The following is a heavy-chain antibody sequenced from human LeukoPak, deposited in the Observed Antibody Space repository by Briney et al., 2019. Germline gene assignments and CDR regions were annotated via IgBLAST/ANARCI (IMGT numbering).Heavy chain of an antibody. CDR2: IYPSDSDT. CDR1: GYSFTSYW. J-gene: IGHJ5*02. D-gene: IGHD3-3*01. Sequence: GESLQISCQGFGYSFTSYWIGWVRQMPGKGLEWMGIIYPSDSDTRYSPSFQGQVTISADKSISTAYLQWSSLKASDTAMYYCARHPRFLEDLGFDPWGQGTLVTVSS. CDR3: ARHPRFLEDLGFDP. V-gene: IGHV5-51*01.